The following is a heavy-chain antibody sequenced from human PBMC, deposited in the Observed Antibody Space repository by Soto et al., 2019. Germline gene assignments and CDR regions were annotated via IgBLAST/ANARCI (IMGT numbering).Heavy chain of an antibody. D-gene: IGHD5-18*01. CDR2: ISGSGGST. CDR3: ATDTYSYGPGWFDP. J-gene: IGHJ5*02. Sequence: EVQLLESGGGLVQPGGSLRLSCAASGFTLSSYAMSWVRQAPGKGLEWVTAISGSGGSTYYADSVKGRFTISRDNFKNTLYLQMNSLRAEDTAVYYCATDTYSYGPGWFDPWGQGTLVTVSS. CDR1: GFTLSSYA. V-gene: IGHV3-23*01.